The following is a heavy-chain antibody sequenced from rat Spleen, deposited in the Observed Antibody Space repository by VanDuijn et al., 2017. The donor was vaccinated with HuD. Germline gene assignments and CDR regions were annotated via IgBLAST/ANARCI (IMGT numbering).Heavy chain of an antibody. CDR3: TTVHYGYVMDA. CDR1: GITFSDYN. D-gene: IGHD1-11*01. CDR2: LIYDGSRT. Sequence: EVQLVESGGGLVQPGRSLKLSCAAPGITFSDYNMAWVRHAPTQGLEWVATLIYDGSRTYYRASVKGRFTISRDNAKSTLYLQKDSLRSEDTATYYCTTVHYGYVMDAWGQGASVTVSS. J-gene: IGHJ4*01. V-gene: IGHV5S10*01.